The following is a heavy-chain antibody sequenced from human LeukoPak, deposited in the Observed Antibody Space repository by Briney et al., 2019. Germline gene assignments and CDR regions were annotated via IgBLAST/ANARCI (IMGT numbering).Heavy chain of an antibody. CDR3: ARGTYYYGSGSHPLCY. J-gene: IGHJ4*02. V-gene: IGHV1-18*01. D-gene: IGHD3-10*01. CDR1: GYTFTSYG. Sequence: ASVKVSCKASGYTFTSYGISWVRQAPGQGLEWMGWISAYNGNTNYAQKLQGRVTMTTDTSTSAAYMELRSLRSDDTAVYYCARGTYYYGSGSHPLCYWGQGTLVTVSS. CDR2: ISAYNGNT.